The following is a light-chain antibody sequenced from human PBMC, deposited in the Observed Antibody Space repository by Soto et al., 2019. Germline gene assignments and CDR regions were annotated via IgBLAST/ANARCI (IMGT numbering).Light chain of an antibody. Sequence: QSVLTQPPSVSGAPGQRVTISCTGSSSNIGAGYDVHWYQQHPGTAPKLLIYDNSNRPSGVPDRFSGSKSGTTASLAITGLQAEDEADYYCQSYDSSLSSDVFGTGTQLTVL. CDR2: DNS. J-gene: IGLJ1*01. CDR1: SSNIGAGYD. CDR3: QSYDSSLSSDV. V-gene: IGLV1-40*01.